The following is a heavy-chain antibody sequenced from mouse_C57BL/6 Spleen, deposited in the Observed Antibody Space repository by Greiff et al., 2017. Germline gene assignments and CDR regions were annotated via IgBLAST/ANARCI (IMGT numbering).Heavy chain of an antibody. V-gene: IGHV5-6*02. Sequence: EVKLVESGGDLVKPGGSLKLSCAASGFTFSSYGMSWVRQTPDKGLEWVATISSGGSYAYYPDSVKGRFTISRDNAKNTLYLQMSSLKSEDTAMYYCTKIYDDANYAMDYWGQGTSVTVSS. J-gene: IGHJ4*01. D-gene: IGHD2-3*01. CDR1: GFTFSSYG. CDR3: TKIYDDANYAMDY. CDR2: ISSGGSYA.